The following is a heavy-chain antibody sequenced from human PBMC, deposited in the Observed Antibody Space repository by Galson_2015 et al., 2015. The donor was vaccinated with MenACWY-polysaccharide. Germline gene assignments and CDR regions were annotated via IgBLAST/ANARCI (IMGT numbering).Heavy chain of an antibody. CDR1: GSKFRGSG. D-gene: IGHD2-15*01. Sequence: SLRLSCAASGSKFRGSGMHWVRQAPGKGLEWVAVIQYDGSNKVYADSVKGRCTISRDNSKNTLYLQMNSLRAEDTAVYYCAREGSRIVFHAFDTWGQGTLLTVSS. CDR2: IQYDGSNK. V-gene: IGHV3-33*01. CDR3: AREGSRIVFHAFDT. J-gene: IGHJ3*02.